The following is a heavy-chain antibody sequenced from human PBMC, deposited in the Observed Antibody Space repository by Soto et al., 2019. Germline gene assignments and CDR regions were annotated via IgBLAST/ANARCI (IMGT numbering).Heavy chain of an antibody. CDR2: VKSKTDGGTT. V-gene: IGHV3-15*01. CDR1: GGSFSGYY. J-gene: IGHJ4*02. CDR3: TTDDPIYKN. Sequence: PSETLSLTCAVYGGSFSGYYWSWIRQPPGKGLEWVGRVKSKTDGGTTDYAAPVKGRFAISRDDSKDTLYLQMNSLKIEDTAVYYCTTDDPIYKNWGQGTLVPVSS. D-gene: IGHD1-20*01.